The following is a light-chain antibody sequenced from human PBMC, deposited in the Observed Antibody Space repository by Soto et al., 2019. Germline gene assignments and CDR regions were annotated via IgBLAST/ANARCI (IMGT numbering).Light chain of an antibody. Sequence: QSVLTQPPSVSGAPGQGVTTSCAGSSSHIGATYDIHWYQQLPGAAPRLLIYGNSNRPSGVPDRFAGSKSGTSASLAIIGLRVEDEGIYYCQAFDNSLSASGVFGGGTKVTV. V-gene: IGLV1-40*01. J-gene: IGLJ3*02. CDR1: SSHIGATYD. CDR2: GNS. CDR3: QAFDNSLSASGV.